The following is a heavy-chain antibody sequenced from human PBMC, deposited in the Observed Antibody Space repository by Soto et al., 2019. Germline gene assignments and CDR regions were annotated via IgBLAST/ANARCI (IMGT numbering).Heavy chain of an antibody. Sequence: QVQLEQSGAEVKKPGASVKVSCKPSGYTFIDYDVNWVRQATGQGLEWMGWMNSKSGNTGYAQKFQGRVTMTRDTSLSTAYMELSSLRSEDTAVYYCARGRGAVSYRAYYGYWGQGTLVTVSS. CDR2: MNSKSGNT. CDR1: GYTFIDYD. CDR3: ARGRGAVSYRAYYGY. V-gene: IGHV1-8*02. J-gene: IGHJ4*02. D-gene: IGHD3-10*01.